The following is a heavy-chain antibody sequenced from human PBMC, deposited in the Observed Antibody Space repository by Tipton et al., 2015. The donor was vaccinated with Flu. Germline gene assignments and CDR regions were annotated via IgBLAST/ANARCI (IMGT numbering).Heavy chain of an antibody. CDR1: GYSINSGYY. Sequence: TLSLTCSVSGYSINSGYYWGWVRRPPGKGLEWIGTIYRSGSTYYNPSLKSRLTISVDASQNQFSLRLSSVTAADTAVYYCARDPSLGMPDSFDYWGQGILVTASS. CDR2: IYRSGST. V-gene: IGHV4-38-2*02. J-gene: IGHJ4*02. CDR3: ARDPSLGMPDSFDY. D-gene: IGHD2-2*01.